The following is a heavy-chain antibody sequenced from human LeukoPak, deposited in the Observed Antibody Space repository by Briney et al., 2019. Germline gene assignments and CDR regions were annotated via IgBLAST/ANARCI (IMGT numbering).Heavy chain of an antibody. CDR1: GFTFSSYD. J-gene: IGHJ6*03. CDR3: ARDGKGLGNYMDV. D-gene: IGHD1-14*01. CDR2: ISGSGDST. V-gene: IGHV3-23*01. Sequence: GGSLRLSCAASGFTFSSYDMSWVRQAPGKGLEWVSAISGSGDSTYYADSVKGRFTISRANSKNSLYLQMNSLRAEDTAVYYCARDGKGLGNYMDVWGKGTTVTVSS.